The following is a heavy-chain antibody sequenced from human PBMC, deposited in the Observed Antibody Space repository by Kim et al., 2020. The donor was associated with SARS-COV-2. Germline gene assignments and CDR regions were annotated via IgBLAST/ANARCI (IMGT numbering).Heavy chain of an antibody. CDR2: IYYSGST. V-gene: IGHV4-31*03. CDR3: ARDRVHYYGSGSYYGMDV. D-gene: IGHD3-10*01. Sequence: SETLSLTCTVSGGSISSGGYYWSWIRQHPGKGLEWIGYIYYSGSTYYNPSLKSRVTISVDTSKNQFSLKLSSVTAADTAVYYCARDRVHYYGSGSYYGMDVWGQGTTVTVSS. CDR1: GGSISSGGYY. J-gene: IGHJ6*02.